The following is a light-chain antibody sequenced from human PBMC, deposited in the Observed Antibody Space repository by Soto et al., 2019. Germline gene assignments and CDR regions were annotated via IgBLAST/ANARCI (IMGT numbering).Light chain of an antibody. V-gene: IGKV3D-15*01. CDR2: GVS. J-gene: IGKJ5*01. CDR1: QSVDTN. CDR3: QQDKSCPIT. Sequence: EIVMTQSPATLSLSPGDTATLSCRASQSVDTNLAWYVQKPGQAPRRLLYGVSTWGAGVTARFSGSGSGTEFTLAISGLQAKDFAIYDCQQDKSCPITVGQGTRLEVK.